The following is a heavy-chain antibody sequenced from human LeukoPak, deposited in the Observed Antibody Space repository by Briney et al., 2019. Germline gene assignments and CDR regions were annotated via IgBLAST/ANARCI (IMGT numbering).Heavy chain of an antibody. V-gene: IGHV3-33*06. CDR3: AKQKTYSSPYYFDC. CDR2: IWYDGSNK. D-gene: IGHD6-6*01. CDR1: GFTFSSYG. Sequence: PGGSLRLSCAASGFTFSSYGMHWVRQAPGKGLEWVAVIWYDGSNKYYADSVKGRFTISRDNSKNTLYLQMNSLRADDTAVYYCAKQKTYSSPYYFDCWGQGTLVTVSS. J-gene: IGHJ4*02.